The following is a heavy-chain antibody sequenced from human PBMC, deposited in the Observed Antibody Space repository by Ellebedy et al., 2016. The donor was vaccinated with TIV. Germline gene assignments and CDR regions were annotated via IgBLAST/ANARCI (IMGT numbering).Heavy chain of an antibody. J-gene: IGHJ6*02. CDR2: IYYSGST. V-gene: IGHV4-59*01. Sequence: SETLSLTXTVSGGSISSYYWSWIRQPPGKGLEWIGYIYYSGSTNYNPSLKSRVTISVDTSKNQFSLKLSSVTAADTAVYYCARTWRNYYYGMDVWGQGTTVTVSS. CDR1: GGSISSYY. D-gene: IGHD3-3*01. CDR3: ARTWRNYYYGMDV.